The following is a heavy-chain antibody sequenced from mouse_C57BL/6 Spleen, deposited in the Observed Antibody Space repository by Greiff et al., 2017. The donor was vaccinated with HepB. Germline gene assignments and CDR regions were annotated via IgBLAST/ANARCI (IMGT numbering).Heavy chain of an antibody. V-gene: IGHV1-15*01. CDR2: IDPETGGT. CDR3: TRRDYYSNYVKAMDY. CDR1: GYTFTDYE. J-gene: IGHJ4*01. Sequence: QVQLQQSGAELVRPGASVTLSCKASGYTFTDYEMHWVKQTPVHGLEWIGAIDPETGGTAYNQKFKGKAILTADKSSSTAYMELRSLTSEDSAVYYWTRRDYYSNYVKAMDYWGQGTSVTVSS. D-gene: IGHD2-5*01.